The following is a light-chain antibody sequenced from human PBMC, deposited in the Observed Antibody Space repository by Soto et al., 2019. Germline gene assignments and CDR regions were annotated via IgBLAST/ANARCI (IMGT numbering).Light chain of an antibody. V-gene: IGKV3-20*01. J-gene: IGKJ2*01. CDR2: GAS. CDR1: QSVSSSY. Sequence: EIVLTQSPGTLSLSPGERATLSCRASQSVSSSYLAWYQQKPGQAPRLLIYGASSRATGIPDRFSGSGSGTDFTLTISELEPEDFAVYYCQPYGSSPRTFGQGTKLEIK. CDR3: QPYGSSPRT.